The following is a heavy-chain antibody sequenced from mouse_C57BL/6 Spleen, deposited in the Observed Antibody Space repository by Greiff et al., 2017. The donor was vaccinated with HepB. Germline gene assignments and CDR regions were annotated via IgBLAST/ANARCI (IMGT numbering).Heavy chain of an antibody. Sequence: VQLQQSGPELVKPGASVKISCKASGYSFTSYYIHWVKQRPGQGLEWIGWIYPGSGNTKYNEKFKGKATLTADTSSSTAYMQLSSLTSEDSAVYYCARETGTKAMDYWGQGTSVTVSS. CDR3: ARETGTKAMDY. J-gene: IGHJ4*01. V-gene: IGHV1-66*01. CDR1: GYSFTSYY. D-gene: IGHD4-1*01. CDR2: IYPGSGNT.